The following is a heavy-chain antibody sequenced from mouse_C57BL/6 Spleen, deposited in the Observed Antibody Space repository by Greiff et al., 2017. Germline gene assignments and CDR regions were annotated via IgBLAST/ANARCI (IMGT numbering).Heavy chain of an antibody. CDR1: GFNIKDYY. CDR2: IDPEDGDT. V-gene: IGHV14-1*01. Sequence: VQLQQSGAELVRPGASVKLSCTASGFNIKDYYMHWVKQRPEQGLEWIGRIDPEDGDTEYAPKFQGKDTMTADTSSNPAYLQLSSLTSEDTAVYYCTRRQLSHFDYWGQGTTLTVSS. CDR3: TRRQLSHFDY. D-gene: IGHD3-2*02. J-gene: IGHJ2*01.